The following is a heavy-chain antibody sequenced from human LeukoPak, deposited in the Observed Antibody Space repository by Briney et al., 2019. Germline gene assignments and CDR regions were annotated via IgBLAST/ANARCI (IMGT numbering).Heavy chain of an antibody. CDR2: IVHSGST. D-gene: IGHD3-3*01. CDR1: GAFISRGYW. CDR3: ARAGDYTLDY. J-gene: IGHJ4*02. Sequence: PSETLSLTCAVSGAFISRGYWWSWVRQPPGKGLEWIGEIVHSGSTNYDPPLKSRVIISVDKSKNHLSLRLSSVTAADTAVYYCARAGDYTLDYWGQGTLVTVSS. V-gene: IGHV4-4*02.